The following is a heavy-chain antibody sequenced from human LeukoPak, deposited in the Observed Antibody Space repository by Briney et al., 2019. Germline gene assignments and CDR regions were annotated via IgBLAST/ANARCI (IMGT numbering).Heavy chain of an antibody. CDR3: ARGRAMDV. CDR1: GGSFSGYY. Sequence: SETLSLTCAVYGGSFSGYYWSWIRQPPGKGLEWIGEINHGGSTNYNPSLKGRVTISVDTSKNQFSLKLSSVTAADTAVYYCARGRAMDVWGKGTTVTVSS. J-gene: IGHJ6*04. CDR2: INHGGST. V-gene: IGHV4-34*01.